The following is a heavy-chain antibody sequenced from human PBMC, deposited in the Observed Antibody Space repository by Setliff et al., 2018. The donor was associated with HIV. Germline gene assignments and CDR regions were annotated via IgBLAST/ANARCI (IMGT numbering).Heavy chain of an antibody. Sequence: HPGGSLRLSCAASGFTFSSYGMSWVRQAPERGLEWVSAISDSGDNTNYAASVKGRFTISRDDSKSIAYLQMNSLKTEDTAVYYCISSGNNYWSYFQHWGQGTLVTVS. J-gene: IGHJ1*01. D-gene: IGHD1-26*01. V-gene: IGHV3-23*01. CDR2: ISDSGDNT. CDR1: GFTFSSYG. CDR3: ISSGNNYWSYFQH.